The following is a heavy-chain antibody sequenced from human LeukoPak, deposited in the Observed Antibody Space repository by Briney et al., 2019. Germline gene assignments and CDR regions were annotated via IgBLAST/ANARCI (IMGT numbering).Heavy chain of an antibody. Sequence: GGSLRLSCAASGFTFSSYAMHWVRQAPGKGLEWVAVISYDGSNKYYADSVKGRFTISRDNAKNSLYLQMNSLRAEDTAVYYCARDPYYGSGSYPDYWGQGTLVTVSS. D-gene: IGHD3-10*01. V-gene: IGHV3-30-3*01. J-gene: IGHJ4*02. CDR3: ARDPYYGSGSYPDY. CDR2: ISYDGSNK. CDR1: GFTFSSYA.